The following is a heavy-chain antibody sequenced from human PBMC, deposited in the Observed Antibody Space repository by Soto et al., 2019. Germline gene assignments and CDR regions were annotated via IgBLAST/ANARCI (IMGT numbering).Heavy chain of an antibody. Sequence: SGTLSPPCTVSGWSISRGGFYWSWIRQHPGKGLEWIGYIYYSGSTYYNPSLKSRVTISVDTSKNQFSLKLSSVTAADTAVYYCARTPHYWGQGTLVTVSS. CDR2: IYYSGST. CDR1: GWSISRGGFY. CDR3: ARTPHY. J-gene: IGHJ4*02. V-gene: IGHV4-31*03.